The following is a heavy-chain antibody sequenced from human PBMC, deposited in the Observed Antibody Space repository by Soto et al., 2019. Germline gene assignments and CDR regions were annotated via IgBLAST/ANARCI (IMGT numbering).Heavy chain of an antibody. V-gene: IGHV3-53*01. Sequence: GGSLRLSCAASGFTVSSNYMSWVRQAPGKGLEWVSVIYSGGSTYYADSVKGRFTISRDNSKNTLYLQMNSLRAEDTAVYYCARDLAVAGNDYYYGMDVWGQGTTVTVSS. D-gene: IGHD6-19*01. CDR3: ARDLAVAGNDYYYGMDV. J-gene: IGHJ6*02. CDR1: GFTVSSNY. CDR2: IYSGGST.